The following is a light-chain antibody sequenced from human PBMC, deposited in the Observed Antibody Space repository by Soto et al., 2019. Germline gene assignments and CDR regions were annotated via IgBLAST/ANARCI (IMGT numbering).Light chain of an antibody. J-gene: IGLJ2*01. CDR3: AAWDDSLNGVV. CDR2: GNS. Sequence: QSVLTQPPSTSGTPGQRVTISCSGSSSNIGSNFVNWYQHLPGTAPKLLIYGNSQRPSGVPDRFSGSKSGTSASLAISGLQSEDEADYYCAAWDDSLNGVVFGGGTKLTV. CDR1: SSNIGSNF. V-gene: IGLV1-44*01.